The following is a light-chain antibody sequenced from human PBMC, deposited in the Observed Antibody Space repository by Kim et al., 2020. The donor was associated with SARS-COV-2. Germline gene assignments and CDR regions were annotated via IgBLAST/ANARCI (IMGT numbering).Light chain of an antibody. V-gene: IGKV3-11*01. Sequence: EIVLTQSPATLSLSPGERATLSCRASQSISRYLAWYQQRPGQAPRLLIFDASHRATGIPARFSGSGSGTDFTLTISSLEPEDFAVYYCQQRSNWTFGQGTKVDIK. J-gene: IGKJ1*01. CDR3: QQRSNWT. CDR2: DAS. CDR1: QSISRY.